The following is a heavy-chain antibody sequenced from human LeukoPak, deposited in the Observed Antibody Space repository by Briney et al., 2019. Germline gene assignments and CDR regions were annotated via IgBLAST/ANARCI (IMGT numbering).Heavy chain of an antibody. V-gene: IGHV3-48*02. Sequence: PGGSLRLSCAASGFTFSNYGMNWVCQAPGKGLEWVSHITSSSGTVYYADSVEGRFTISRDNAKNSLYLQMNSLRDEDTAVYFCVTAAVAGTVYWGQGTLVTVSS. D-gene: IGHD6-19*01. J-gene: IGHJ4*02. CDR3: VTAAVAGTVY. CDR2: ITSSSGTV. CDR1: GFTFSNYG.